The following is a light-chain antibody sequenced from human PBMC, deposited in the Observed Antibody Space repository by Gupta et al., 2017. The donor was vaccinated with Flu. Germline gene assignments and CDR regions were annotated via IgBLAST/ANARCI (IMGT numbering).Light chain of an antibody. CDR3: QYYDTSRSGSWV. CDR1: RSNIGAGYD. V-gene: IGLV1-40*01. J-gene: IGLJ3*02. CDR2: GNK. Sequence: QSVLTQPPSVSGARGQRVTITCTGSRSNIGAGYDVHWYQQIPGTAPKVVIYGNKNRPSGVPDRFSGSNSVTSASLAIIGLQAEDEAEYYCQYYDTSRSGSWVFGGGTKLTVL.